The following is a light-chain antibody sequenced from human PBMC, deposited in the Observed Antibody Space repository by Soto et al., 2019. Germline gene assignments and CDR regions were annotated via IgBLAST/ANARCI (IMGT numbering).Light chain of an antibody. J-gene: IGLJ1*01. Sequence: QSVLPQPASVSGSPGQSITISCTGSSSDVGGYNYVPWYQQHPGKAPKLMIYDVSNRPSGVSNRFSGSKSGNTASLTITGLQAEDEADYYCSSYTSSSTLYVFGTGTKVTVL. V-gene: IGLV2-14*01. CDR3: SSYTSSSTLYV. CDR1: SSDVGGYNY. CDR2: DVS.